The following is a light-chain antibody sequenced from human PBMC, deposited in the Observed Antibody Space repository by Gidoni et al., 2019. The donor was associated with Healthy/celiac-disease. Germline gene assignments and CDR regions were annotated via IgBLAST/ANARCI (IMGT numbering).Light chain of an antibody. CDR1: QSVSSY. Sequence: EIVLTQSPATLSLSPGERATLSCRASQSVSSYLAWYHQKPGQAPRLLIYDASNRATGIPARFSGSGSGTDFTLTISSLEPEDVAVYYCQQRSNWPPGITFGPGTKVDIK. CDR3: QQRSNWPPGIT. J-gene: IGKJ3*01. CDR2: DAS. V-gene: IGKV3-11*01.